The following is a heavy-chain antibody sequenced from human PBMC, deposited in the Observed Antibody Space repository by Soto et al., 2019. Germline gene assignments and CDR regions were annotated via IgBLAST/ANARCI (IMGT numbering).Heavy chain of an antibody. CDR2: IYFRGST. Sequence: PSETLSLTCTVSGGSISSTNYYWGWIRQPPGKGLEWIGNIYFRGSTYYSPSLKSRVTMSVDPSKNQFSLKLSSVTAADTAIYYCARGSVAAAGTDLDYSGPGTMVTVYS. CDR3: ARGSVAAAGTDLDY. V-gene: IGHV4-39*01. CDR1: GGSISSTNYY. J-gene: IGHJ4*02. D-gene: IGHD6-13*01.